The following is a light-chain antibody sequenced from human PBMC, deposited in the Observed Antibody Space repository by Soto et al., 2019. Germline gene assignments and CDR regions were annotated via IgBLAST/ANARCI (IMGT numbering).Light chain of an antibody. CDR3: QQSYSTPWT. CDR1: QSISSY. V-gene: IGKV1-39*01. CDR2: AAS. J-gene: IGKJ1*01. Sequence: DIQMTQSPSSLSASVGDRVTITCRASQSISSYLNWYQQKPGKAPKLLIYAASSLQSGVPSRFSGSGSGTHFTLTINSLQPEDFVTYYCQQSYSTPWTFGQGTKVEIK.